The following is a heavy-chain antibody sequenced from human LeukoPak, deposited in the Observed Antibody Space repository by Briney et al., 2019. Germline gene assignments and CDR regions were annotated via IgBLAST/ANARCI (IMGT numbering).Heavy chain of an antibody. Sequence: GGSLRLSCAASGFTFSSSSISWVRQAPGKGLEWVSTISGIGAGTYYADSVKGRFTISRDNSKNTLYLQMNSLRAEDTAVYYCAKKGISAADTFDYWGQGTLVTVSS. CDR1: GFTFSSSS. D-gene: IGHD6-13*01. J-gene: IGHJ4*02. V-gene: IGHV3-23*01. CDR2: ISGIGAGT. CDR3: AKKGISAADTFDY.